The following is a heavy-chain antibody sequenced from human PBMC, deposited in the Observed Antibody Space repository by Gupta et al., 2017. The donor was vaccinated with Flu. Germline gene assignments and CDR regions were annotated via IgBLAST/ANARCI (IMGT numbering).Heavy chain of an antibody. D-gene: IGHD2-2*02. CDR3: AREKHCSTSSCYRWFDP. J-gene: IGHJ5*02. V-gene: IGHV1-2*06. Sequence: QVQLVQSGAEVKKPGASVKVSCKASEYTFTAYYIPWVRPAPGQGLEWMGRINPHSGTTNYEQKFQGRVTVTMDTSISTAYMDLSRLRSDDTAVYYCAREKHCSTSSCYRWFDPWGQGTLVTVSS. CDR2: INPHSGTT. CDR1: EYTFTAYY.